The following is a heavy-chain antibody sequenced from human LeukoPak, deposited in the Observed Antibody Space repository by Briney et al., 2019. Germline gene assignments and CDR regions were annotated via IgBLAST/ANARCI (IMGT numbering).Heavy chain of an antibody. CDR3: ARGNYDTRSGFDY. V-gene: IGHV1-2*02. CDR2: INPNSGGT. J-gene: IGHJ4*02. CDR1: GYTFSNFV. Sequence: GASVKVSCKASGYTFSNFVINWVRQAPGQGLEWMGWINPNSGGTNYAQKFQGRVTMTRDTSISTAYMELSRLRSDDTAVYYCARGNYDTRSGFDYWGQGTLVTVSS. D-gene: IGHD3-22*01.